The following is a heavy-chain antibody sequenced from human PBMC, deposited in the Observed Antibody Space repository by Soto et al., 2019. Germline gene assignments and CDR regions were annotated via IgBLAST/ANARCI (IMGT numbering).Heavy chain of an antibody. D-gene: IGHD2-21*02. CDR3: ARASEVGTAFDY. CDR2: ISSSSSYI. Sequence: EVQLVESGGGLVKPGGSLRLSCAASGFTFSSYSMNWVRQAPGKGLEWVSSISSSSSYIYYADSVKGRFTISRDNAKNSLYLQMNSLRAEDTAVYYCARASEVGTAFDYWGQGTLVTVSS. J-gene: IGHJ4*02. CDR1: GFTFSSYS. V-gene: IGHV3-21*01.